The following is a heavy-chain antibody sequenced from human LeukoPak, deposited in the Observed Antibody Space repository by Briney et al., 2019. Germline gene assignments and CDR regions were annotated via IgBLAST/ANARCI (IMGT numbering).Heavy chain of an antibody. Sequence: SETLSLTCTVSGGSISSYYWSWIRQPPGKGLEWIGEINHSGSTNYNPSLKSRVTISVDTSKNQFSLKLSSVTAADTAVYYCARTYYDYVWGSYRYRFDYWGQGTLVTVSS. CDR2: INHSGST. CDR3: ARTYYDYVWGSYRYRFDY. CDR1: GGSISSYY. J-gene: IGHJ4*02. V-gene: IGHV4-34*01. D-gene: IGHD3-16*02.